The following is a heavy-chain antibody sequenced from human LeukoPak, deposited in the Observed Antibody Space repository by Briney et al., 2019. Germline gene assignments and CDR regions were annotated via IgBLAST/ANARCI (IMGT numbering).Heavy chain of an antibody. V-gene: IGHV6-1*01. CDR2: TYYRSKWYN. J-gene: IGHJ4*01. Sequence: SQTLSLTCAISGDSVSSKSAAWNWIRQSPWRDLEWLGRTYYRSKWYNEYAASVKSRVTINPDTSKNQFSLQLNSVTPEDTGVYYCARTTNVFDYWGHGTLVTVSS. CDR1: GDSVSSKSAA. CDR3: ARTTNVFDY. D-gene: IGHD1-1*01.